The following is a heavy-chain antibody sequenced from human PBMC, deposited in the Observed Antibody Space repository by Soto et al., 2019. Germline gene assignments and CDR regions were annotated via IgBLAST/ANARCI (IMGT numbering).Heavy chain of an antibody. CDR2: IYWNDDA. CDR1: GFSLSTNEVG. V-gene: IGHV2-5*01. Sequence: SGPTAGEPTQTLTLTCTFSGFSLSTNEVGVGWIRQPPGKALEWLALIYWNDDARYSPSLRNRLTITKDTSKNQVVLTMTNMDPVDTATYYCIHDGKLGYTGYDRFDYWGQGTLVTVSS. D-gene: IGHD5-12*01. CDR3: IHDGKLGYTGYDRFDY. J-gene: IGHJ4*02.